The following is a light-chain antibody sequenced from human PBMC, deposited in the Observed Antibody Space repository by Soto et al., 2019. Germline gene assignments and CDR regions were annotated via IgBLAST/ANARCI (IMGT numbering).Light chain of an antibody. Sequence: QSALTQPASVSGSPGQSITISCTGTSSDIGSGYAYVSWYQQHPGKAPKVIIYEVRHRPSSVSSRFSGSRSGNTASLTISGLQAEDEAHYYCSSYTSSSSWVFGGGTKVTVL. CDR2: EVR. J-gene: IGLJ3*02. CDR1: SSDIGSGYAY. CDR3: SSYTSSSSWV. V-gene: IGLV2-14*01.